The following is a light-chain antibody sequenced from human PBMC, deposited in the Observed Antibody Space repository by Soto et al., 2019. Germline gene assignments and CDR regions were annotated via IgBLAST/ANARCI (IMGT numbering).Light chain of an antibody. CDR2: GNS. CDR1: SSNIGANYD. CDR3: AAWDDSLSGVV. J-gene: IGLJ3*02. V-gene: IGLV1-40*01. Sequence: QSVLTQPPSVSGAPGQGVTISCTGGSSNIGANYDVHWYQQLPGTAPKVLIYGNSNRPSGVPDRFSGSKSGTSASLAITGLQVEDEADYYCAAWDDSLSGVVFGGGTKLTVL.